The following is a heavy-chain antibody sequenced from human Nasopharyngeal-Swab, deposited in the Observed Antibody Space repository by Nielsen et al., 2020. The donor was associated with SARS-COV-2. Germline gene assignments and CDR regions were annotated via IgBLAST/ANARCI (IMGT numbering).Heavy chain of an antibody. CDR3: ARDRAAEKYGDPANFDY. J-gene: IGHJ4*02. Sequence: ASVKVSCKASGYTFTSYDINWVRQATGQGLEWMGWMNPNSGNTGYAQKFQGRVTMTTDTSTSTAYMELRSLRSDDTAVYYCARDRAAEKYGDPANFDYWGQGTLVTVSS. V-gene: IGHV1-8*01. CDR2: MNPNSGNT. D-gene: IGHD4-17*01. CDR1: GYTFTSYD.